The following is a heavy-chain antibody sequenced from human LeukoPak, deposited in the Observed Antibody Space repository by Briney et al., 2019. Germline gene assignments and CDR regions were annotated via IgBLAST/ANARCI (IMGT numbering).Heavy chain of an antibody. CDR2: MNPNSGNT. D-gene: IGHD3-3*01. J-gene: IGHJ4*02. Sequence: ASVKVSCKASGYTFTSYDVNWVRQATGQGLEWMGWMNPNSGNTGYAQKFQGRVTMTRNTSISTAYMELSSLRSEDTAVYYCARGPPQRITIFGPDYWGQGTLVTVSS. CDR1: GYTFTSYD. V-gene: IGHV1-8*01. CDR3: ARGPPQRITIFGPDY.